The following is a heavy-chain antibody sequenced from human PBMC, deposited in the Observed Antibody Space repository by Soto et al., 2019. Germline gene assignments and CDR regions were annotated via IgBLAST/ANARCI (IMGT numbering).Heavy chain of an antibody. Sequence: GGSLRLSCAASEFTFSNYAMSWVRQAPGKGLECISIISHTGGSTYLADSVKGRFTISRDNSKNTLYLQMNSLRAEDTAVYYCAKDTNISGGHSVTTRRWAYDGFDVWGQGTMVTVSS. CDR2: ISHTGGST. CDR3: AKDTNISGGHSVTTRRWAYDGFDV. V-gene: IGHV3-23*01. J-gene: IGHJ3*01. CDR1: EFTFSNYA. D-gene: IGHD4-17*01.